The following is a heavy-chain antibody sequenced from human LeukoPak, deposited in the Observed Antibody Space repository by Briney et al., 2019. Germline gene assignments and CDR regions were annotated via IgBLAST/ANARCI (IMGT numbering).Heavy chain of an antibody. D-gene: IGHD1-26*01. J-gene: IGHJ4*02. CDR2: MWYDGSRE. V-gene: IGHV3-33*01. Sequence: GGSLRLSCAASGFILSTHGMHWVRQAPGKGLEWVAGMWYDGSREDHADSVKGRFTISRDMSKNTLNLQMNSLGVEDTAMFYCARDLSFGSLDFRGQGTLVTVSS. CDR3: ARDLSFGSLDF. CDR1: GFILSTHG.